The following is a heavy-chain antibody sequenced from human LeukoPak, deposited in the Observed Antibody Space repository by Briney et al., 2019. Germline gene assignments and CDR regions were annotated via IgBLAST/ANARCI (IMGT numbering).Heavy chain of an antibody. CDR1: GGSISSSSYY. Sequence: NASETLSLTCTVSGGSISSSSYYWGWIRQPPGKGLEWIGSIYYSGSTYYNPSLKSRVTISVDTSKNQFSPKLSSVTAADTAVYYCARGDSSGWADFDYWGQGTLVTVSS. CDR3: ARGDSSGWADFDY. V-gene: IGHV4-39*07. D-gene: IGHD6-19*01. CDR2: IYYSGST. J-gene: IGHJ4*02.